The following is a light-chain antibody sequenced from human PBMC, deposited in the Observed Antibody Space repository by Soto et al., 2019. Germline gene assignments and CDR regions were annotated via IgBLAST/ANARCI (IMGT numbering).Light chain of an antibody. Sequence: QSVLTQPASVSGSPGQSIAISCTGTSSDVGAYRFVSWYQQHPGRAPKLMIYDVSNRPSGVSDRFSGSTSGNTAPLTISGLQAEDEADYYCSSFTSSDTYVFGTGTKVTVL. J-gene: IGLJ1*01. CDR3: SSFTSSDTYV. CDR2: DVS. CDR1: SSDVGAYRF. V-gene: IGLV2-14*03.